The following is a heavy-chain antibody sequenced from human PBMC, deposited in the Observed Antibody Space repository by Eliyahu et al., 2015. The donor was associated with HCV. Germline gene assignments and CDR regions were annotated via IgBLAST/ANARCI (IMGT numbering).Heavy chain of an antibody. J-gene: IGHJ5*02. CDR2: IYPGDSDT. Sequence: EVQLVQSGAEVKKPGESLKISCKGSGYSFTSYWIGWVRQMPGKGLEWMGIIYPGDSDTRYSPSFQGQVTISADKSISTAYLQWSSLKASDTAMYYCARQGRYDILTGYYGNWFDPWGQGTLVTVSS. D-gene: IGHD3-9*01. CDR1: GYSFTSYW. V-gene: IGHV5-51*01. CDR3: ARQGRYDILTGYYGNWFDP.